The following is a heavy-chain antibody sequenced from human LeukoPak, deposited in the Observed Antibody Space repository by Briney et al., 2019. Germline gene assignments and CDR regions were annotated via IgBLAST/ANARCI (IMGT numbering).Heavy chain of an antibody. Sequence: PSETLSLTCTVSGGSISSSSYYWGWIRQPPGKGLECLGCIYYTGSTYYNPSLKSRVTISVDTSKNQFSLKLSSVTAADKAVYYCARVDIDSSGYYYVGTYYFDYWGQGTLVTVSS. CDR2: IYYTGST. CDR3: ARVDIDSSGYYYVGTYYFDY. V-gene: IGHV4-39*07. D-gene: IGHD3-22*01. J-gene: IGHJ4*02. CDR1: GGSISSSSYY.